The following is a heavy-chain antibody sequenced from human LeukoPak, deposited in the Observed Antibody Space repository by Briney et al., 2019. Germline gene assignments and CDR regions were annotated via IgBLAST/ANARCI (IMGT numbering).Heavy chain of an antibody. J-gene: IGHJ6*03. CDR1: GYTFTSYD. CDR3: ARYPDCSSTSCYSDYYYYYMDV. V-gene: IGHV1-8*01. CDR2: MNPNSGNT. Sequence: ASVKVSCKASGYTFTSYDINWVRQATGQGLEWMGWMNPNSGNTGYAQKFQGRVTMTRNTSISTAYMELRSLRSDDTAVYYCARYPDCSSTSCYSDYYYYYMDVWGKGTTVTVSS. D-gene: IGHD2-2*02.